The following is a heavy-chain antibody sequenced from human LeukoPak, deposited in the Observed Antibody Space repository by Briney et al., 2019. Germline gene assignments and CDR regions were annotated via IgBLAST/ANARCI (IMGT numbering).Heavy chain of an antibody. CDR2: IYSGGST. J-gene: IGHJ4*02. Sequence: TGGSLRLSCAASGFTFSSYAMSWVRQAPGKGLEWVSVIYSGGSTYYADSVKGRFTISRDNSKNTLYLQMNSLRAEDTAVYYCAMVRGGYYFDYWGQGTLVTVSS. CDR1: GFTFSSYA. CDR3: AMVRGGYYFDY. D-gene: IGHD3-10*01. V-gene: IGHV3-66*01.